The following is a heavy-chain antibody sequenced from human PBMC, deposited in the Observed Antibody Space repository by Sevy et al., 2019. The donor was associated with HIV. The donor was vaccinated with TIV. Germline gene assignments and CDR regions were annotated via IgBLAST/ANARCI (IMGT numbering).Heavy chain of an antibody. CDR2: IYFDGRT. J-gene: IGHJ5*02. CDR1: GGSVSSRSCF. CDR3: AATPMVRGIISWFDP. D-gene: IGHD3-10*01. V-gene: IGHV4-39*01. Sequence: SETLSLTCNVSGGSVSSRSCFWGWIRQPPGKGLEWVGSIYFDGRTYYNPSLKSRVTQSVDTSKNQFSLKVTSVTAADTAVYFCAATPMVRGIISWFDPRGQGTLVTVSS.